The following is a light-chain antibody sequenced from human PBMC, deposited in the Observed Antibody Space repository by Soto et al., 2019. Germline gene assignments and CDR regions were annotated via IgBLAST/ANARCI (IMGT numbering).Light chain of an antibody. CDR3: QQSYSSPPT. Sequence: DIQMTQYTSTLSGSVGDRVTITCRASQTISSWLAWYQQKPGKAPKLLIFAASSLQSGVPSRFSGSRSGPDFTLTISSLQPEDFATYYCQQSYSSPPTFGQGTKVDIK. V-gene: IGKV1-39*01. CDR1: QTISSW. J-gene: IGKJ1*01. CDR2: AAS.